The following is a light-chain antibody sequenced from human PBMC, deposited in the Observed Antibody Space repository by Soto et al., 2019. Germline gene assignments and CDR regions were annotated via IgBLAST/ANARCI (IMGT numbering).Light chain of an antibody. Sequence: QSVLTQPPSASGTPGQRVTISCSGSSSNIGSNYVYWYQQLPGTAPKLLIYRNNQRPSGVPDRFSGPKSGTSASLAISGLRSEDEADYYCAAWDDSLSGRYVFGTGTKVTVL. CDR1: SSNIGSNY. V-gene: IGLV1-47*01. CDR2: RNN. J-gene: IGLJ1*01. CDR3: AAWDDSLSGRYV.